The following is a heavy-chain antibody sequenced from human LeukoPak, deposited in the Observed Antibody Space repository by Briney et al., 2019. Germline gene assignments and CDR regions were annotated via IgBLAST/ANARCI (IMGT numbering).Heavy chain of an antibody. V-gene: IGHV3-74*01. Sequence: GGTLRLSCAASGFTFSTYWMHGVRQAPGKGLVWVARINGDGGDTNYADSVKGRFTISRDNARNTVYLQVNCLRAEDTAVYYCARGWVPSDITLKWGQGTMVTVSS. CDR2: INGDGGDT. CDR3: ARGWVPSDITLK. J-gene: IGHJ3*01. CDR1: GFTFSTYW. D-gene: IGHD3-22*01.